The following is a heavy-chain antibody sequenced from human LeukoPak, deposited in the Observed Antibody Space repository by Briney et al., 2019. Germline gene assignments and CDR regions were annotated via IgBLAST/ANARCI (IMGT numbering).Heavy chain of an antibody. Sequence: GGSLRLSCAASGFTFSSYEINWVRQPPGKWLEWVSYISSSGSTIYYADSVKGRFTISRDNAKNSLYLQMNSLRAEDTAVYYCAELGITMIGGVWGKGTTVTISS. V-gene: IGHV3-48*03. CDR3: AELGITMIGGV. CDR2: ISSSGSTI. CDR1: GFTFSSYE. D-gene: IGHD3-10*02. J-gene: IGHJ6*04.